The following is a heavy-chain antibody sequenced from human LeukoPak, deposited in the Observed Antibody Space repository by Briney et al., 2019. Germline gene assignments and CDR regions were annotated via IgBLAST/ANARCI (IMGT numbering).Heavy chain of an antibody. Sequence: GGSLRLSCAASGFTFSSYGMHWVRQPPGQGLEWVANIKHDGTERYSADSVKGRFTISRDNAKNSLYLQMNSLSAEDTAVYYCARVGTAEGTLEDYWGQGTLVTVSS. CDR1: GFTFSSYG. V-gene: IGHV3-7*01. CDR2: IKHDGTER. CDR3: ARVGTAEGTLEDY. D-gene: IGHD6-13*01. J-gene: IGHJ4*02.